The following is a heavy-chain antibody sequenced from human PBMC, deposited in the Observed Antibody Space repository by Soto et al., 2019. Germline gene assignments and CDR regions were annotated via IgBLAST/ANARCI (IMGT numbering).Heavy chain of an antibody. CDR2: IFYTGST. CDR1: GGTINSGDYF. CDR3: ARTLSGFTYGSRQFYFDY. J-gene: IGHJ4*02. Sequence: SETLSLTCSVSGGTINSGDYFWSWIRQPPGKGLEWIGSIFYTGSTYYSPSLKSRVSMSVDTSKNQFSLTLTSVTAADTAVYYCARTLSGFTYGSRQFYFDYWGQGTLVTVSS. D-gene: IGHD3-10*01. V-gene: IGHV4-30-4*01.